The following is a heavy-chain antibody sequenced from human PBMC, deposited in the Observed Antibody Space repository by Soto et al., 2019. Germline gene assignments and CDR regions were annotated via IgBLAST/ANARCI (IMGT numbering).Heavy chain of an antibody. V-gene: IGHV2-5*02. Sequence: QITLNESGPTVVRPTETLTLTCRFSGFSLTTSGVGVGWIRQSPGKAPEWRALIYWDDDMRYSASLKSRLTITKDTSKNQVVLTVSDLDPTDTATYYCAHRVLRTVFGLVTTTAIYFDFWGQGTPVAVSS. CDR3: AHRVLRTVFGLVTTTAIYFDF. D-gene: IGHD3-3*01. CDR2: IYWDDDM. J-gene: IGHJ4*02. CDR1: GFSLTTSGVG.